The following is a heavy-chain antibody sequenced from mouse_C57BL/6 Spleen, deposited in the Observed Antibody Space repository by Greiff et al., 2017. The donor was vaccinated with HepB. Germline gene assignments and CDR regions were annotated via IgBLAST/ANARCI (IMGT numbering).Heavy chain of an antibody. V-gene: IGHV5-17*01. D-gene: IGHD1-1*01. CDR1: GFTFSDYG. CDR2: ISSGSSTI. CDR3: APNTYYGSSYNAMDY. Sequence: EVKLMESGGGLVKPGGSLKLSCAASGFTFSDYGMHWVRQAPEKGLEWVAYISSGSSTIYYADTVKGRFTISRDNAKNTLFLQMTSLRSEDTAMYYCAPNTYYGSSYNAMDYWGQGTSVTVSS. J-gene: IGHJ4*01.